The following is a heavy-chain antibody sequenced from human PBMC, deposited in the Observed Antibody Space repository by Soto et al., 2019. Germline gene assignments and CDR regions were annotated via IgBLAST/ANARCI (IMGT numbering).Heavy chain of an antibody. CDR1: GGSISSGGYS. CDR2: IYHSGST. J-gene: IGHJ4*02. CDR3: ARVYCSGGSCYSIDY. Sequence: SETLSLTCAVSGGSISSGGYSWNWIRQPPGKGLEWIGYIYHSGSTLYNPSLKSRVTISIDKSTSTVYMELSSLRSEDTAVYYCARVYCSGGSCYSIDYWGQGTLVTVSS. V-gene: IGHV4-30-2*01. D-gene: IGHD2-15*01.